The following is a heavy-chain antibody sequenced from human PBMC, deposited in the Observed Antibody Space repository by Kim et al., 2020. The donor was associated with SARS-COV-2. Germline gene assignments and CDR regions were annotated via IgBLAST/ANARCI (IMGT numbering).Heavy chain of an antibody. V-gene: IGHV1-8*01. CDR3: SRGRLTTICGVTIRSDG. D-gene: IGHD3-3*01. Sequence: ASVKVSCKAAGYTFTRYDINWVRQAPGQGFEGMGWMNPNSGNTGYAQKFQGRVTMTSDTHISTAYMELSGLRCEDTALYYCSRGRLTTICGVTIRSDG. CDR1: GYTFTRYD. J-gene: IGHJ6*01. CDR2: MNPNSGNT.